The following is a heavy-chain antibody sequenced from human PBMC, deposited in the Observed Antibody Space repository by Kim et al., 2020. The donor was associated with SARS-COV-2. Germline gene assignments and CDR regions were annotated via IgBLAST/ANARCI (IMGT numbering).Heavy chain of an antibody. J-gene: IGHJ5*02. Sequence: KGRFTISRDNAKNSLYLQMNSLRDEDTAVYYCARDSLFRTTVTTPGWFDPWGQGTLVTVSS. V-gene: IGHV3-48*02. D-gene: IGHD4-17*01. CDR3: ARDSLFRTTVTTPGWFDP.